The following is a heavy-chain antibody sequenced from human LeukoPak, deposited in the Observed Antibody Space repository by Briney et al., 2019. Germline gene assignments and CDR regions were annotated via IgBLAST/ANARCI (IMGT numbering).Heavy chain of an antibody. V-gene: IGHV3-74*03. Sequence: SGGSLRLSCAASGFPFSAYLMHWVRQAPGKGLVWVSTINTDGSVTTHADSVQGRFTISRDNAENTLFLQMNSLRGEDTAVYYCAKDYNYGQTDSWGQGTLVTVSS. CDR1: GFPFSAYL. CDR3: AKDYNYGQTDS. J-gene: IGHJ4*02. CDR2: INTDGSVT. D-gene: IGHD5-18*01.